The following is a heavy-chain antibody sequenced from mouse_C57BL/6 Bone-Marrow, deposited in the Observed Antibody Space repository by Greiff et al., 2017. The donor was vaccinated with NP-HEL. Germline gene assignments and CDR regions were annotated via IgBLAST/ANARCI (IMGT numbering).Heavy chain of an antibody. J-gene: IGHJ4*01. CDR2: IDPADSET. D-gene: IGHD1-1*01. CDR1: GYTFTSDC. CDR3: AKSYYDPLDGMGY. Sequence: QVQLQQPGAELVRPGSSVKLSCKASGYTFTSDCMHWVKQRPIQGLEWIGNIDPADSETHYNPKFKDKATLTADKSSSTAYMQLSSLTSDDSAVYYCAKSYYDPLDGMGYWGQGTSVTVSA. V-gene: IGHV1-52*01.